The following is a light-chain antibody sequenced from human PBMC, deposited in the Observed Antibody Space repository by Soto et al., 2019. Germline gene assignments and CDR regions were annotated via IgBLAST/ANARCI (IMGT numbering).Light chain of an antibody. Sequence: EIVLTQSPGTPSLSPGERATLSCRASQSVSSSYLAWYQQKPGQAPRLLIFGTSSRATGIPGRFSGRRSGTDFTLSISRLEPEDFAVYYCQQYGRSPYTFGQGKKLEIK. CDR1: QSVSSSY. J-gene: IGKJ2*01. CDR2: GTS. V-gene: IGKV3-20*01. CDR3: QQYGRSPYT.